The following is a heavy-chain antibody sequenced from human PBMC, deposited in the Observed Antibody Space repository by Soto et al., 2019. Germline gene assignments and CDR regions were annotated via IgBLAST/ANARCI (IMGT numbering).Heavy chain of an antibody. CDR3: ARDGSSWYEDYYYGMDV. CDR1: GGSISSYY. D-gene: IGHD6-13*01. J-gene: IGHJ6*02. CDR2: IYYSGST. Sequence: SETLSLTCTVSGGSISSYYWSRIRQPPGKGLEWIGYIYYSGSTNYNPSLKSRVTISVDTSKNQFSLKLSSVTAADTAVYYCARDGSSWYEDYYYGMDVWGQGTTVTVSS. V-gene: IGHV4-59*01.